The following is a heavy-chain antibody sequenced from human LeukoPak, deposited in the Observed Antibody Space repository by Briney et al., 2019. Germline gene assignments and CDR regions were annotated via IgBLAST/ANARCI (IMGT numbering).Heavy chain of an antibody. V-gene: IGHV3-33*01. CDR1: GFTFSSYG. CDR2: IWYDGSNK. D-gene: IGHD4-17*01. Sequence: GGSLRLSCAASGFTFSSYGMHWVRQAPGKGLEWVAVIWYDGSNKYYADSVKGRFTISRDNSKNTLYLQMNSLRAEDTAVYYCARDRTLYGDYGRYYGMDVWGQGTTVTVSS. J-gene: IGHJ6*02. CDR3: ARDRTLYGDYGRYYGMDV.